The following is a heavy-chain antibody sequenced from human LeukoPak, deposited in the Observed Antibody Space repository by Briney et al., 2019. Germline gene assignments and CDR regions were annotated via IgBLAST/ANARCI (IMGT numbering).Heavy chain of an antibody. CDR2: INHSGST. D-gene: IGHD3-10*01. Sequence: SETLSLTCAVYGGSFSGFYWSWIRQPPGKGLEWIGEINHSGSTNYNPSLKSRVTISVDTSKNQFSLKLSSVTVADTAVYYCARGLRVGAGVDPWGQGSLVTVSS. CDR3: ARGLRVGAGVDP. J-gene: IGHJ5*02. V-gene: IGHV4-34*01. CDR1: GGSFSGFY.